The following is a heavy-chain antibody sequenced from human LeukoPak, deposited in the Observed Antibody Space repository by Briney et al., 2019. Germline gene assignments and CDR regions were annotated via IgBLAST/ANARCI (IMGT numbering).Heavy chain of an antibody. V-gene: IGHV4-4*07. CDR1: GGSISSYY. Sequence: TSETLSLTCTASGGSISSYYWSWIRQPAGKGLEWIGRIYTSGSTNYNPSLKSRVTMSVDTSKNQFSLKLSSVTAADTAVYYCAGHDSSGYYTGLFDYWGQGTLVTVSS. D-gene: IGHD3-22*01. J-gene: IGHJ4*02. CDR3: AGHDSSGYYTGLFDY. CDR2: IYTSGST.